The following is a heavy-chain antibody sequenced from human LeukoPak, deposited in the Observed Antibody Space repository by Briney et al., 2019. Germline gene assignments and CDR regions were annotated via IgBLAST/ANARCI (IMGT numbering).Heavy chain of an antibody. Sequence: TSETLSLTCAVDAGSFSGYYWSWIRQPPGKGLEWIGEINHRGTTNYNPSLKSGVTISVDTSKNQFSLKLSSVTAADTAVYYCARSLSPSAVYYYYYMDVWGKGTTVTVSS. CDR3: ARSLSPSAVYYYYYMDV. D-gene: IGHD6-25*01. CDR1: AGSFSGYY. CDR2: INHRGTT. J-gene: IGHJ6*03. V-gene: IGHV4-34*01.